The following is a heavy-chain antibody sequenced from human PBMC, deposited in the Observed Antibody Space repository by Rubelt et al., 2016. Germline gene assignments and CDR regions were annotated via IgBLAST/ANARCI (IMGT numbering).Heavy chain of an antibody. D-gene: IGHD3-22*01. CDR1: GFTFSTYS. Sequence: LRLSCAVSGFTFSTYSMNWVRQAPGKGLEWVASISSSSTYIYYADSVRGRFTISRDNAKNSLYLQMNSLRVEDTAVYYCARNLKDYDSSGLGGDWGQGTLVTVSS. CDR3: ARNLKDYDSSGLGGD. V-gene: IGHV3-21*01. J-gene: IGHJ4*02. CDR2: ISSSSTYI.